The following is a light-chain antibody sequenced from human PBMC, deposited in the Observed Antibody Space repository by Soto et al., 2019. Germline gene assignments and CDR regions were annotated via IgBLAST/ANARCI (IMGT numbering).Light chain of an antibody. CDR3: QQRGT. CDR1: QSVSASF. CDR2: GAS. J-gene: IGKJ2*02. Sequence: EIVLTQSPGTLSLSPGERATLSCRASQSVSASFLAWYQQKPGQAPRLLIYGASSRDTGIPDRFSGSGSGTDFTLTISRLEPEDAAVYYCQQRGTFGQGTKLEIK. V-gene: IGKV3-20*01.